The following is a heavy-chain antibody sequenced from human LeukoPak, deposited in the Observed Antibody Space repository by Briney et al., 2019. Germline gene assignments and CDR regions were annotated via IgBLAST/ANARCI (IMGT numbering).Heavy chain of an antibody. Sequence: ASVKVSCKASGYTFTDYQMYWVRQAPGQGLEWMGIINPSGGSTSYAQKFQGRVTMTRDMSTSTVYMELSSLRSEDTAVYYCARGGGEGATIWPWFDPWGQGTLVTVSS. CDR2: INPSGGST. D-gene: IGHD1-26*01. CDR3: ARGGGEGATIWPWFDP. V-gene: IGHV1-46*01. CDR1: GYTFTDYQ. J-gene: IGHJ5*02.